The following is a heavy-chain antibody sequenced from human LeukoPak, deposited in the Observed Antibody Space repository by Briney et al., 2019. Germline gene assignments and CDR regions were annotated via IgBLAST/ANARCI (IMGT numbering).Heavy chain of an antibody. V-gene: IGHV3-30-3*01. J-gene: IGHJ6*02. CDR1: GFTFSSYA. Sequence: GGSLRLSCAASGFTFSSYAMHWVRQAPGKGLEWVAVISYDGSNKYYADSVKGRFTISRDNSKNTLYLQMNSLRAEDTAVYYCARDSSSWYDLYYYGMDVWGQGTTVTVSS. D-gene: IGHD6-13*01. CDR2: ISYDGSNK. CDR3: ARDSSSWYDLYYYGMDV.